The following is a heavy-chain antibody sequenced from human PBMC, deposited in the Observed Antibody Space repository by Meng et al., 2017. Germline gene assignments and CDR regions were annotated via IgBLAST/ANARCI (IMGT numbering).Heavy chain of an antibody. CDR2: IIPIFGTA. V-gene: IGHV1-69*05. CDR3: ARDPPGYCSSTSCYGGGFDP. J-gene: IGHJ5*02. D-gene: IGHD2-2*01. CDR1: GGTFSSYA. Sequence: SVKVSCKASGGTFSSYAISWVRQAPGQGLEWMGGIIPIFGTANYAQKFQGRVTITTDESTSTAYMELSSLRSEDTAVYYCARDPPGYCSSTSCYGGGFDPWGQGNRVNGYS.